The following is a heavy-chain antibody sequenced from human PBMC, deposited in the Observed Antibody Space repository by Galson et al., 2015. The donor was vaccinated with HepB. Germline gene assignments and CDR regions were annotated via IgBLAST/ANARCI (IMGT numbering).Heavy chain of an antibody. CDR2: INTNTGNP. CDR3: ASGTTVVTPFYYYYGMDV. D-gene: IGHD4-23*01. J-gene: IGHJ6*02. Sequence: SVKVSCKASGYTFTSYAMNWVRQAPGQGLEWMGWINTNTGNPTYAQGFTGRFVFSLDTSVSTAYLQISSLKAEDTAVYYCASGTTVVTPFYYYYGMDVWGQGTTVTVSS. V-gene: IGHV7-4-1*02. CDR1: GYTFTSYA.